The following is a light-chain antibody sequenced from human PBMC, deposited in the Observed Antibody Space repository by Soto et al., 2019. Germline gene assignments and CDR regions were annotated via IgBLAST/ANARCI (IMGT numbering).Light chain of an antibody. CDR1: SSDVGGYNY. V-gene: IGLV2-11*01. J-gene: IGLJ1*01. Sequence: QSALTQPRSVSGSSGQSVAISCTGTSSDVGGYNYVSWYQQHPGKAPKLIIYDVTKRPSGVPDRFSGSSSGNTASLTISGLQAEDEADYFCCSYAGSYSYVFGNGTKVTVL. CDR3: CSYAGSYSYV. CDR2: DVT.